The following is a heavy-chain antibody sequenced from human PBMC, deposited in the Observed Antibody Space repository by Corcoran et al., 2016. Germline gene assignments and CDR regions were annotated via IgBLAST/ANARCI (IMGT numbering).Heavy chain of an antibody. Sequence: QVQLVQSGAEVKKPGASVKVSCKASGYTFTSYGISWVRQAPGQGLEWMGWISAYNGNTNYAQKLQGRVTMTTDTSTSTAYMELRSLRSDDTAVYYCARVGTTVVTRGHYYYYGMDVWGQGTTVTVSS. CDR1: GYTFTSYG. D-gene: IGHD4-17*01. J-gene: IGHJ6*02. V-gene: IGHV1-18*01. CDR3: ARVGTTVVTRGHYYYYGMDV. CDR2: ISAYNGNT.